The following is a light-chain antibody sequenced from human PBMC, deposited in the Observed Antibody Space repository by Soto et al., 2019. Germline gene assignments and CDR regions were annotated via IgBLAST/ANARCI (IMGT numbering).Light chain of an antibody. Sequence: IQMTQSPSTLSASVGDRVTITCRASQNIDRWLAWYQQKPGKAPNLLIYGASNLESGVPSRFSGSGSGTEFTLTISSLRPDDFATYYCQHYNSYPWTFGNGTNVYIK. CDR3: QHYNSYPWT. CDR1: QNIDRW. J-gene: IGKJ1*01. V-gene: IGKV1-5*03. CDR2: GAS.